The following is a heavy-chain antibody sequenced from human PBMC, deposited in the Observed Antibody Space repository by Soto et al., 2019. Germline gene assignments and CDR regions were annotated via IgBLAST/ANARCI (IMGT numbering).Heavy chain of an antibody. Sequence: EVQLVESGGGLVKPGGSLRLSCAASGFTFSSYSMIWVRQAPGKGLEWVSCISTSSNYIFYGDSVKGRFTISRDNAKKSFYLQMNSLRAEDTAVYYCARDTGYSSGQVPESFDIWGQGTMVTVSS. D-gene: IGHD6-19*01. J-gene: IGHJ3*02. CDR2: ISTSSNYI. V-gene: IGHV3-21*01. CDR3: ARDTGYSSGQVPESFDI. CDR1: GFTFSSYS.